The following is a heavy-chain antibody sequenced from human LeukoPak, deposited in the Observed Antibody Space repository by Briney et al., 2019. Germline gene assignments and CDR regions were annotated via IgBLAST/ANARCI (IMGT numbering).Heavy chain of an antibody. Sequence: SETLSLTCAVYGGSFSGYYGSWIRQPPGKGLEWIGEINHSGSTNHNPYIKSRVTISVDTSKNQFSLKLSSVTAADTAVYYCARGLLGYSSSWYSYWGQGTLVTVSS. D-gene: IGHD6-13*01. J-gene: IGHJ4*02. V-gene: IGHV4-34*01. CDR3: ARGLLGYSSSWYSY. CDR1: GGSFSGYY. CDR2: INHSGST.